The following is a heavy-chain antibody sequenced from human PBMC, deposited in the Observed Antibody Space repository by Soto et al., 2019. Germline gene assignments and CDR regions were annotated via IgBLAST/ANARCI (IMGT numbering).Heavy chain of an antibody. V-gene: IGHV1-8*01. Sequence: GASVKVSCKASGYTFTSYDINWVRQATGQGLEWMGWMNPNSGNTGYAQKFQGRVTMTRNTSISTAYMELSSLRSEDTAVYYCARRNEEYQLRFLEWLPDPYYYYMDVWGKGTTVTVSS. J-gene: IGHJ6*03. D-gene: IGHD3-3*01. CDR3: ARRNEEYQLRFLEWLPDPYYYYMDV. CDR2: MNPNSGNT. CDR1: GYTFTSYD.